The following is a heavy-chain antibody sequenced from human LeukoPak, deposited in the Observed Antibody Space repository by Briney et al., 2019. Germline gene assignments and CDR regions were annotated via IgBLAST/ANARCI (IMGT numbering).Heavy chain of an antibody. CDR3: ARDRTAMATELFDY. J-gene: IGHJ4*02. CDR1: GFTFSSYA. V-gene: IGHV3-33*08. D-gene: IGHD5-18*01. Sequence: GGSLRLSCAASGFTFSSYAMSWVRQAPGKGLEWVAVIWYDGSNKYYADSVKGRFTISRDNSKNTLYLQMNSLRAEDTAVYYCARDRTAMATELFDYWGQGTLVTVSS. CDR2: IWYDGSNK.